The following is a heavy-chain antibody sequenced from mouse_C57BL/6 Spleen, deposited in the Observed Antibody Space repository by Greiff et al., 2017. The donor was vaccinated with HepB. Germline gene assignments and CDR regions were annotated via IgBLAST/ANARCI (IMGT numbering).Heavy chain of an antibody. CDR2: IDPENGDT. CDR1: GFNIKDDY. CDR3: TTTPYGAWFAY. J-gene: IGHJ3*01. D-gene: IGHD5-5*01. Sequence: EVMLVESGAELVRPGASVKLSCTASGFNIKDDYMHWVKQRPEQGLEWIGWIDPENGDTEYASKFQGKATITADTSSNTAYLQLSSLTSEDTAVYYCTTTPYGAWFAYWGQGTLVTVSA. V-gene: IGHV14-4*01.